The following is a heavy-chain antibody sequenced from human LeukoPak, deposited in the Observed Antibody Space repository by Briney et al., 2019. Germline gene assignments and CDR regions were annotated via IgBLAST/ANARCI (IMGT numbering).Heavy chain of an antibody. J-gene: IGHJ2*01. Sequence: GGSLRLSCAASGFTFSSYGMHWVRQAPGKGLEWVAVISYDGSNKYYADSVKGRFTISRDNSKDTLDLQMNSLRAEDTAVYYCARETGDWYFDLWGRGTLVTVSS. CDR2: ISYDGSNK. D-gene: IGHD1-14*01. CDR1: GFTFSSYG. V-gene: IGHV3-30*03. CDR3: ARETGDWYFDL.